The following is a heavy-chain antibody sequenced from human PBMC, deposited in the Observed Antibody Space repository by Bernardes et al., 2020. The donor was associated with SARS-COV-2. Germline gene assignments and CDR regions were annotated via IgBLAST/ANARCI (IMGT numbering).Heavy chain of an antibody. CDR2: ISSSSYI. D-gene: IGHD6-19*01. CDR3: ASPRGYSSGPFDY. CDR1: GFTFSSYS. V-gene: IGHV3-21*01. Sequence: GGSLRLSCAASGFTFSSYSMNWVRQAPGKGLEWVSSISSSSYIYYADSVKGRFTISRDNAKNSLYLQMNSLRAEDTAVYYCASPRGYSSGPFDYWGQGTLVTVSS. J-gene: IGHJ4*02.